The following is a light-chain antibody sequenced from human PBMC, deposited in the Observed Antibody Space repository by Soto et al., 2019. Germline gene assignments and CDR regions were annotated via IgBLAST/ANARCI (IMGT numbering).Light chain of an antibody. CDR1: SSNIGNNY. V-gene: IGLV1-40*01. J-gene: IGLJ1*01. Sequence: QSVLTQPPSVSAAPGQKVTISCSGSSSNIGNNYVSWYQQLPGTAPKLLIFGNSNRPSGVPVPDRFSGSKSGTSASLAITGLQAEDEGDYYCQSYDSTLDARYVFGTGTKLTVL. CDR2: GNS. CDR3: QSYDSTLDARYV.